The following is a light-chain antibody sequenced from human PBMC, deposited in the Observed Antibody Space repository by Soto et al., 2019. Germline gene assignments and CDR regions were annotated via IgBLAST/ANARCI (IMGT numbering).Light chain of an antibody. V-gene: IGKV3-20*01. CDR2: DAS. CDR3: QQYGRSPLT. Sequence: EIVLTQSPATLSLSPGERATLSCRASQSVRSSFLAWYQQRPGQAPRLLIYDASRRATGSPDRFSGSGSGTDFTLTISRLEPEDFAVYYWQQYGRSPLTCSQGTRLEIK. CDR1: QSVRSSF. J-gene: IGKJ5*01.